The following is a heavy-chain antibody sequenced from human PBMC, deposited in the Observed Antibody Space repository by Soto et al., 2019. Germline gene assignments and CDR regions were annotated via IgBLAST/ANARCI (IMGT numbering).Heavy chain of an antibody. D-gene: IGHD6-19*01. CDR3: KKALAVGRIDT. V-gene: IGHV1-18*01. CDR2: ISAYNGNT. Sequence: QVQLVQSGAEVKKPGASVKVSCKASGYTFTSYGISWVRQAPGQGLEWMGWISAYNGNTKYAQKLQGRVTMTTDTSTSPAYMELRGLKSEDTEVYYCKKALAVGRIDTWGQGTLVTVSS. CDR1: GYTFTSYG. J-gene: IGHJ5*02.